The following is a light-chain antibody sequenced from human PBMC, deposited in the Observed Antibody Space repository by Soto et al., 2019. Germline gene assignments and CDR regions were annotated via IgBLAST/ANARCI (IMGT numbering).Light chain of an antibody. CDR3: QQYGGSPRT. V-gene: IGKV3-20*01. Sequence: EIVLTQSPGTLSLSPGERATLSCRASQSVSSNYLAWYQQKSGQAPRLLIYGASSRATGIPDRFSGSGSGTDFTLTIRRLEPEDFAVYYCQQYGGSPRTFGQGTKVEIK. CDR1: QSVSSNY. J-gene: IGKJ1*01. CDR2: GAS.